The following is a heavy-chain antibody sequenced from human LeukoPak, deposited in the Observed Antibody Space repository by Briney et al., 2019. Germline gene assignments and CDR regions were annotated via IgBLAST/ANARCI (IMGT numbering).Heavy chain of an antibody. CDR2: ISYDGSNK. D-gene: IGHD4/OR15-4a*01. V-gene: IGHV3-30*03. J-gene: IGHJ4*02. Sequence: GRSLRLSCAASGFTLSSYGMHWVRQAPGKGLEWVAVISYDGSNKYYADSVKGRFAISRDSPKNMLYLQMNSLRADDTAVYYCAREDVITTTEDYWGQGTLVTVSS. CDR3: AREDVITTTEDY. CDR1: GFTLSSYG.